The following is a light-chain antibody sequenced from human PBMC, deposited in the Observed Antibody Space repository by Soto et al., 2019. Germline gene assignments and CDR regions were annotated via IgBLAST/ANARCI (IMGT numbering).Light chain of an antibody. CDR1: SRDVGRYSY. CDR2: DVS. J-gene: IGLJ1*01. CDR3: CSYAGTSGGV. Sequence: QSVLTQPRSVSVSPGQSVSISCTGTSRDVGRYSYVSWYQQHPGKAPKLMIYDVSERPSGVPDRFSGSKSGNTASLTISGLQAEDEAEYYCCSYAGTSGGVVGSGTKVTV. V-gene: IGLV2-11*01.